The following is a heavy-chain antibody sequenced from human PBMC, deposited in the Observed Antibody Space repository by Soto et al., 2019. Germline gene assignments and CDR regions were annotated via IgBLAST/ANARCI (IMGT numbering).Heavy chain of an antibody. Sequence: SETLSLTCTVSGGSISDDTYYWGWIRQPPGKGLEWIGSIYYSGTSSYNPSLKSRVTMSVDTSKKQLSLRLSSVTAADTAVYYCGRLHCHSPNCVPPAPGAQGTLVPVSS. CDR3: GRLHCHSPNCVPPAP. D-gene: IGHD1-1*01. J-gene: IGHJ5*02. V-gene: IGHV4-39*01. CDR2: IYYSGTS. CDR1: GGSISDDTYY.